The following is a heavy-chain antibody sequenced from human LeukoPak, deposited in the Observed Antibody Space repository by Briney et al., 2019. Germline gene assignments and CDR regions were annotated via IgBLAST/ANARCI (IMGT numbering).Heavy chain of an antibody. Sequence: PGGSLRLSCAASGFTLSSYGMHWVRQAPGKGLEWVAVISYDGTNKYYADSMKGRFTISRDNSRNTLFLQMDSLRAEDTAVYYCAKDAILSQDAFDIWGQGTMVTVSS. D-gene: IGHD3-9*01. V-gene: IGHV3-30*18. CDR3: AKDAILSQDAFDI. CDR2: ISYDGTNK. J-gene: IGHJ3*02. CDR1: GFTLSSYG.